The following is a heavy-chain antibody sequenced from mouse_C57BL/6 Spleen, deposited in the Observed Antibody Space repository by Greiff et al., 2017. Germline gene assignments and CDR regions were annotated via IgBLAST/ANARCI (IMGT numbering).Heavy chain of an antibody. V-gene: IGHV1-69*01. CDR2: IDPSDSYT. CDR3: ARGNGNYLYWYFDV. CDR1: GYTFTSYW. J-gene: IGHJ1*03. Sequence: QVQLQQSGAELVMPGASVKLSCKASGYTFTSYWMHWVKQRPGQGLEWIGEIDPSDSYTNYNQKFKGKSTLTVDKSSSTAYMQLSSLTSEDSAVYYCARGNGNYLYWYFDVWGTGTTVTVSS. D-gene: IGHD2-1*01.